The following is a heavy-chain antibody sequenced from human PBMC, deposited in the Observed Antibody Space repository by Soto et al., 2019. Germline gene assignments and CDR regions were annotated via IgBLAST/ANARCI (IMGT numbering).Heavy chain of an antibody. CDR3: ARESTVTTVYYYYGMDV. J-gene: IGHJ6*02. CDR1: GGSISSGDYY. D-gene: IGHD4-17*01. V-gene: IGHV4-30-4*01. Sequence: SETLSLTCTISGGSISSGDYYWSWIRQPPGKGLEWIGYIYYSGSTYYNPSLKSRVTISVDTSKNQFSLKLSSVTAADTAVYYCARESTVTTVYYYYGMDVWGQGTTVT. CDR2: IYYSGST.